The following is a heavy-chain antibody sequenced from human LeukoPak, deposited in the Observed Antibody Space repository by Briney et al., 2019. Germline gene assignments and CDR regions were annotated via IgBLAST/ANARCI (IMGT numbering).Heavy chain of an antibody. CDR2: SLYSGNI. CDR3: AGYSYGYDRNWFDP. J-gene: IGHJ5*02. CDR1: GGSISTYY. V-gene: IGHV4-59*01. Sequence: PSETLSLTCTVSGGSISTYYWSWIRPPPGKGLEWSGYSLYSGNINSNPSLKSRVSISVDTSKSQFSLKLRSVTAADTAVYYCAGYSYGYDRNWFDPWGQGNLVTVSS. D-gene: IGHD5-18*01.